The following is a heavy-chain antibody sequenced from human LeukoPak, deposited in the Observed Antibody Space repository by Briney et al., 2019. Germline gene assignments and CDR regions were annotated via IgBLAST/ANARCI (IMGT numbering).Heavy chain of an antibody. CDR2: ISPYTGNT. D-gene: IGHD3-22*01. CDR1: GYTFLGYG. CDR3: TREAEDLPGVITFLY. J-gene: IGHJ4*02. Sequence: ASVKVSCKASGYTFLGYGVSWVRQAPGQGLEWMGWISPYTGNTAYVHDLRGRVTVTAETSTNTVYMELRSLRSDDTAVYYCTREAEDLPGVITFLYWGQGTLVTFSS. V-gene: IGHV1-18*01.